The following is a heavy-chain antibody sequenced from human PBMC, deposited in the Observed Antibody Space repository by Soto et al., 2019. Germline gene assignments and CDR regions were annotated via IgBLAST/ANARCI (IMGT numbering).Heavy chain of an antibody. CDR2: ITWNSGSI. Sequence: EVQLVESGGGLVQPGRSLRLSCAASGFTFAYYAMHWVRQVPGKGLGWVSSITWNSGSIGDADSVKGRFTISRDNAKNSLDLQMHCMRADDTAFYYCTKDGLRYGDYDGEHFEYWGQGTQVTVSS. J-gene: IGHJ4*02. CDR3: TKDGLRYGDYDGEHFEY. CDR1: GFTFAYYA. V-gene: IGHV3-9*01. D-gene: IGHD4-17*01.